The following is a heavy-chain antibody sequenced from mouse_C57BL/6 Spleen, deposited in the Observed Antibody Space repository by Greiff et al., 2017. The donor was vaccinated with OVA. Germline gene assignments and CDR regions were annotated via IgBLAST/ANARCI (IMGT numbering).Heavy chain of an antibody. D-gene: IGHD1-1*01. V-gene: IGHV6-3*01. CDR2: IRLKSDNYAT. J-gene: IGHJ3*01. Sequence: EVMLVESGGGLVQPGGSMKLSCVASGFTFSNYWMNWVRQSPEKGLEWVAQIRLKSDNYATHYAESVKGRFTISRDDSKSSVYLQMNNLRAEDTGIYYCTGPYYGSPWFAYWGQGTLVTVSA. CDR3: TGPYYGSPWFAY. CDR1: GFTFSNYW.